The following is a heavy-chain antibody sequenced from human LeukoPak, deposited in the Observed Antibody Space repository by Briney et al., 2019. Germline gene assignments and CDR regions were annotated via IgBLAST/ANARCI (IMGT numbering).Heavy chain of an antibody. Sequence: GGSLRLSCAASGFTFSSCAMSWVRQAPGKGLEWASTVSGSGSNTFYADSVKGRFTISRDNSKDALYLQMDSLRADDTAVYFCAKTPRGYTYVPDYWGQGTLVTVSS. CDR3: AKTPRGYTYVPDY. V-gene: IGHV3-23*01. CDR1: GFTFSSCA. J-gene: IGHJ4*02. CDR2: VSGSGSNT. D-gene: IGHD5-18*01.